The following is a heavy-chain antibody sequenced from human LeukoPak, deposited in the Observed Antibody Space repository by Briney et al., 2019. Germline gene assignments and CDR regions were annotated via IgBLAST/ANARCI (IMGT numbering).Heavy chain of an antibody. V-gene: IGHV4-34*01. CDR3: ARGRRLGYCSSTSCFYYYYYGMDV. J-gene: IGHJ6*04. CDR2: INHSGST. D-gene: IGHD2-2*01. CDR1: GGSFSGYY. Sequence: SETLSLTCAVYGGSFSGYYWSWIRQPPGKGLEWIGEINHSGSTNYNPSPKSRVTISVDTSKNQFSLKLSSVTAADTAVYYCARGRRLGYCSSTSCFYYYYYGMDVWGKGTTVTVSS.